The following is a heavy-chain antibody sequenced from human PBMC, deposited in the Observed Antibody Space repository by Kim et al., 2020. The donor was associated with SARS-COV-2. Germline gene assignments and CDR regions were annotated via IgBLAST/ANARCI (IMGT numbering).Heavy chain of an antibody. CDR1: GFSFSTYA. V-gene: IGHV3-23*01. CDR3: AKGDMSTLYFFDY. J-gene: IGHJ4*02. CDR2: LSGTGSLT. D-gene: IGHD2-15*01. Sequence: GGSLRLSCAASGFSFSTYAMSWVRQAPGKGLEWVSGLSGTGSLTYYADSVKGRFTVSRDNSKNTLYLEMDSLRAEDTAVYYCAKGDMSTLYFFDYWGQGTLVTVSS.